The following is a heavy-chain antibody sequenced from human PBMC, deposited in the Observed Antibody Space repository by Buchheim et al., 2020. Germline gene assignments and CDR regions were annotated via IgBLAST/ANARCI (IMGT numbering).Heavy chain of an antibody. D-gene: IGHD5-24*01. CDR2: ISHSGTT. CDR1: GDSIKSRGYS. CDR3: ARTDVGMADFDS. Sequence: QLHLQASGSGLVKPSQTLSLTCSVSGDSIKSRGYSWSWIRQPPGKGLEWIGSISHSGTTFYNPSFQSRVTTSVDMFNNQFSLTLTSVTVADTAVYYCARTDVGMADFDSWGQGTL. V-gene: IGHV4-30-2*01. J-gene: IGHJ4*02.